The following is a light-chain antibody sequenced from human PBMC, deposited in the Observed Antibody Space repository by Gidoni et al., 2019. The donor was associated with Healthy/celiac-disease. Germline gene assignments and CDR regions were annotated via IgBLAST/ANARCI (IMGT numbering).Light chain of an antibody. Sequence: QSVLTQPPSASGTPGQRVTISCSGSSPNIGSNTVNWYQQLPGTAPKLRIYSNNPRPSGVPDRFSGSKSGTSASLAISGLQSEDEADYYCAAWDDSLNGWVFGGGTKLTVL. CDR1: SPNIGSNT. CDR3: AAWDDSLNGWV. J-gene: IGLJ3*02. V-gene: IGLV1-44*01. CDR2: SNN.